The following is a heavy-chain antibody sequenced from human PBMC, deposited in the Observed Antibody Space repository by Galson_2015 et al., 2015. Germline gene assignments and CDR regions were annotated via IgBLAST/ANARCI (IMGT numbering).Heavy chain of an antibody. CDR1: GFIFSSYA. CDR3: ARGTYYYDSSGYYGDY. V-gene: IGHV3-30-3*01. CDR2: ISYDGSNQ. J-gene: IGHJ4*02. Sequence: SLRLSCAASGFIFSSYAMHWVRQAPGKGLEWVAVISYDGSNQYYADSVKGRFTTSRDNSKNTLYLQMNSLRPKDTAVYYCARGTYYYDSSGYYGDYWGQGILVTVSS. D-gene: IGHD3-22*01.